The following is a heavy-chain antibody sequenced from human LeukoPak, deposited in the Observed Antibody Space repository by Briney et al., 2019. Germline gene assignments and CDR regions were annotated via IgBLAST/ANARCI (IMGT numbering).Heavy chain of an antibody. CDR3: ARHSSQLVFDY. CDR1: GGSISIDTFY. CDR2: IYYSGNT. V-gene: IGHV4-39*01. J-gene: IGHJ4*02. D-gene: IGHD6-13*01. Sequence: SETLSLTCTVSGGSISIDTFYWGWIRQSPGKGLEWIGSIYYSGNTYYNPSVETRVTISVDTSKNQFSLKLSSVTAADTAVYYCARHSSQLVFDYWGQGTLVTVSS.